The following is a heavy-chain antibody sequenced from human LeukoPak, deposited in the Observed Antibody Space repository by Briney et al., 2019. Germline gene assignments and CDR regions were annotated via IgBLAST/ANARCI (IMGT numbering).Heavy chain of an antibody. D-gene: IGHD6-19*01. J-gene: IGHJ4*02. CDR2: INHRGST. CDR1: GGSFSGDY. CDR3: ARAAGKGFGFNY. Sequence: SETLSLTCAVYGGSFSGDYWSWTRQPPGKGLEWIGEINHRGSTNYNPSLKSRVTISIDTSKNQFSLNLSSVTAADTAVYYCARAAGKGFGFNYWGQGTLVTVSS. V-gene: IGHV4-34*01.